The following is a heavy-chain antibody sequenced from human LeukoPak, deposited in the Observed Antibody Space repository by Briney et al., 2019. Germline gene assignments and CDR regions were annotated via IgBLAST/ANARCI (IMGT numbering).Heavy chain of an antibody. CDR1: GGSISSYH. CDR3: AKCGGKPLSRGCWFDP. D-gene: IGHD4-23*01. J-gene: IGHJ5*02. Sequence: PSETLSLTCTVSGGSISSYHWSWIRQPPGKGLEWIGYIYYSGSTNYNPSLKSRVTISVDTSKNQFSLKLSSVTAADTAVYYCAKCGGKPLSRGCWFDPWGQGTLVTASS. V-gene: IGHV4-59*01. CDR2: IYYSGST.